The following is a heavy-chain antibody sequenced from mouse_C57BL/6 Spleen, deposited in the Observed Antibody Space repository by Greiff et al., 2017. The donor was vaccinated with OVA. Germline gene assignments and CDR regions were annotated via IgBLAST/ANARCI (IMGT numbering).Heavy chain of an antibody. D-gene: IGHD1-1*01. CDR2: IDPSDSET. Sequence: QVQLQQPGAELVRPGSSVKLSCKASGYTFTSYWMHWVKQRPIQGLEWIGNIDPSDSETHYNQKFKDKATLTVDKSSSTAYMQLSSLTSEDSAVYYCARSGTTVVDPFAYWGQGTLVTVSA. CDR1: GYTFTSYW. V-gene: IGHV1-52*01. CDR3: ARSGTTVVDPFAY. J-gene: IGHJ3*01.